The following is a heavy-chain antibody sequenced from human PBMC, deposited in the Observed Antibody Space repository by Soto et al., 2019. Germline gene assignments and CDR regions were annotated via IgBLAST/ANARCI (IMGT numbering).Heavy chain of an antibody. Sequence: QLQLQESGSGLVKPSQTLSLTCAVSGGSISSGGYSWSWIRQPPGKGLEWIGYIYHSGSTYYNPSLESRVPIAVDRSKNQSSLKLSSVTAADTAVYYCARDLEDWYFDLWGRGTLVTVSS. CDR3: ARDLEDWYFDL. J-gene: IGHJ2*01. V-gene: IGHV4-30-2*01. CDR1: GGSISSGGYS. CDR2: IYHSGST.